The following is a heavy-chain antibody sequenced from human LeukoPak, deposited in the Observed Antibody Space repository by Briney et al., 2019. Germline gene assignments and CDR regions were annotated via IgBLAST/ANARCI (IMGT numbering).Heavy chain of an antibody. CDR3: ANYDGAPRY. CDR1: GFTFSTYA. V-gene: IGHV4-59*08. Sequence: SGGSLRLSCAASGFTFSTYAMSWIRQPPGKGLEWIGYIYYTGSTSYNPSLKSRVTMSLDTSKNQFSLKLSSVTAADTAVYYCANYDGAPRYWGQGTLVTVSS. CDR2: IYYTGST. D-gene: IGHD3-22*01. J-gene: IGHJ4*02.